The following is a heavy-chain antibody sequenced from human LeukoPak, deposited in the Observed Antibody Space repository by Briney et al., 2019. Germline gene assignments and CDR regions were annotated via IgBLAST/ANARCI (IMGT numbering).Heavy chain of an antibody. D-gene: IGHD2-15*01. CDR2: INHSGST. V-gene: IGHV4-34*01. CDR3: ASGSVVLEI. J-gene: IGHJ3*02. Sequence: SETLSLTCAVYGGSFSGYYWSWIRQPPGKGLEWIGEINHSGSTNYNPSLKSRVTISVDTSKNQLSLKLNSVTAADTAVYYCASGSVVLEIWGQETMVTVSS. CDR1: GGSFSGYY.